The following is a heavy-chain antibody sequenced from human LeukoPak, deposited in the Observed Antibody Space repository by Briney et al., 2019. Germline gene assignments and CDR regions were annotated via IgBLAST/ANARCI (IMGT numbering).Heavy chain of an antibody. CDR1: GGSISSYY. Sequence: PSETLSLTCTVSGGSISSYYWSWIRQPPGKGLEWIGSIYHSGSTNYNPSLKSRVTISVDTSKNQSSLKLRSVTAADTAVYYCARENGYKYDYWGQGTLVTVSS. CDR3: ARENGYKYDY. CDR2: IYHSGST. D-gene: IGHD5-24*01. J-gene: IGHJ4*02. V-gene: IGHV4-59*01.